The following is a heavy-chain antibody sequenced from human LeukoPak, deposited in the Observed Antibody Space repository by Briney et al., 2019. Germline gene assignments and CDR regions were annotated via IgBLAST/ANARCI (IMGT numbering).Heavy chain of an antibody. J-gene: IGHJ6*02. V-gene: IGHV3-33*08. CDR3: ARDTGPYSIAADYYYGMDV. CDR1: GFTFSSYG. D-gene: IGHD6-13*01. CDR2: IWYDGSNK. Sequence: GGSLRLSCAASGFTFSSYGMHWVRQAPGKGLEWVAVIWYDGSNKYYADSVKGRFTISRDNSKNTLYLQMNSLRAEDTAVYYCARDTGPYSIAADYYYGMDVWGQGTTVTVSS.